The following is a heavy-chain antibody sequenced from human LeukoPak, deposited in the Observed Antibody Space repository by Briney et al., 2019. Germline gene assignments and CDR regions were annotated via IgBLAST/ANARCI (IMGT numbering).Heavy chain of an antibody. D-gene: IGHD1-26*01. CDR2: INHSGIT. J-gene: IGHJ3*01. Sequence: SETLSLTCSVSGYSISNGYYWGWIRQPPGKGPEWIGSINHSGITYYNPPLRSRVTISVDTSKNQISLKLNSVTAADTAVYYCARDGERRGHPIDVWGQGTMVTVSS. CDR3: ARDGERRGHPIDV. CDR1: GYSISNGYY. V-gene: IGHV4-38-2*02.